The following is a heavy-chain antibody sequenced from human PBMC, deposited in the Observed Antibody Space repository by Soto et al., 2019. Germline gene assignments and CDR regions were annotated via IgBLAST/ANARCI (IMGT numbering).Heavy chain of an antibody. J-gene: IGHJ4*02. CDR3: ARGRDGGAAN. D-gene: IGHD4-17*01. V-gene: IGHV4-34*01. Sequence: QVHLQQWGAGLLKPSETLSLTCAVYGGSLSGYYWSWIRQPPGKGLEWIGEINPSGSTNYTPSLKRRVTMSGDTPTNQFSLKLISVTAADTAVYYCARGRDGGAANWGQGTLVTVSS. CDR2: INPSGST. CDR1: GGSLSGYY.